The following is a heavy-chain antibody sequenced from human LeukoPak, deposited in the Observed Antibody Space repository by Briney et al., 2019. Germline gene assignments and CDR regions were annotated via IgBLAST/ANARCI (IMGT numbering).Heavy chain of an antibody. D-gene: IGHD1-14*01. V-gene: IGHV3-30*02. CDR2: IRYDGSNK. Sequence: GGSLRLSCVASGFTFSRNGMHWVRQAPGKGLQCVAFIRYDGSNKYYADSVKGRFTISRDNSKNTLYLQMNSLRAEDTAVYYCAKDTTPPKAGFDPWGQGTLVTVSS. CDR3: AKDTTPPKAGFDP. J-gene: IGHJ5*02. CDR1: GFTFSRNG.